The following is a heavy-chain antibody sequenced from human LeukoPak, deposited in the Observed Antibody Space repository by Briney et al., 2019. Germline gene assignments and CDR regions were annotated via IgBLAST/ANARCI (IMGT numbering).Heavy chain of an antibody. D-gene: IGHD3-10*01. J-gene: IGHJ5*02. Sequence: PSETLSLTCTVSGGSISSYYWSWIRQPAGKGLEWIGRIYTSGSTNYNPSLKSRVTMSVDTSKNQFSLKLSSVTAADTAVYYCARDQYYYGSGRGFDPWGQGTLVTVSS. V-gene: IGHV4-4*07. CDR1: GGSISSYY. CDR3: ARDQYYYGSGRGFDP. CDR2: IYTSGST.